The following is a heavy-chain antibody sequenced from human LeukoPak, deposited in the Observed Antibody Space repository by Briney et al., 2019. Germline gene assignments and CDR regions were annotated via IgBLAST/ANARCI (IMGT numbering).Heavy chain of an antibody. V-gene: IGHV1-8*03. CDR3: ARGPAYSTYGASYYYYMDV. J-gene: IGHJ6*03. CDR2: MNPNSGNT. Sequence: GAAVKVSCKASGYTFTNYVINWVRQATGQGLEWMGWMNPNSGNTGYEKKFQGRVTITRDTSITTAYMELTSLRSDDSAVYYCARGPAYSTYGASYYYYMDVWGKGTTVTVSS. CDR1: GYTFTNYV. D-gene: IGHD4-11*01.